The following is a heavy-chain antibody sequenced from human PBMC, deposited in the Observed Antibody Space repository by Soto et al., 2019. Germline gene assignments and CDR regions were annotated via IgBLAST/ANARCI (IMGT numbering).Heavy chain of an antibody. CDR3: AREADGVVAAPPPRRHRLYFDY. V-gene: IGHV4-34*01. CDR2: XXXSGST. Sequence: QVQLQQWGAGLLKPSETLSLTCAVYGGXXXXXXXXXXXXXXXXXXXXXXEXXXSGSTNYNPSLKSRVTISVDTPKNQFPLKLSSVTAADTAVYYCAREADGVVAAPPPRRHRLYFDYWGQGTLVTVSS. J-gene: IGHJ4*02. D-gene: IGHD2-15*01. CDR1: GGXXXXXX.